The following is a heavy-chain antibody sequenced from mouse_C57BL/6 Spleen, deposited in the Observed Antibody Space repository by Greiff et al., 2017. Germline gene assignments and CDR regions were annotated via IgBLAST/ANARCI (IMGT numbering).Heavy chain of an antibody. CDR3: ARESSGYEGKAMDY. V-gene: IGHV1-64*01. D-gene: IGHD3-2*02. Sequence: QVQLQQPGAELVKPGASVKLSCKASGYTFTSYWMHWVKQRPGQGLEWIGMIHPNSGGTNYNEKFKSKATLTVDKSSSTAYMQLSSLTSEDSAVYYCARESSGYEGKAMDYWGQGTSVTVSS. CDR1: GYTFTSYW. J-gene: IGHJ4*01. CDR2: IHPNSGGT.